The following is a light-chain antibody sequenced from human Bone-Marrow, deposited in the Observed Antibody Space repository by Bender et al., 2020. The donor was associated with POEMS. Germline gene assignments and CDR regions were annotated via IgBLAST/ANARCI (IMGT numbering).Light chain of an antibody. Sequence: QSALTQPASVSGSAGQSITISCTGTSSDIGTHNYVSWYQQHSGQAPQLMIYDVSYRPSGISNRFSGSKSGNTASLTISGLQAEDETDYYCTSYTSRNIYVFGTGTKVTVL. CDR2: DVS. J-gene: IGLJ1*01. V-gene: IGLV2-14*03. CDR1: SSDIGTHNY. CDR3: TSYTSRNIYV.